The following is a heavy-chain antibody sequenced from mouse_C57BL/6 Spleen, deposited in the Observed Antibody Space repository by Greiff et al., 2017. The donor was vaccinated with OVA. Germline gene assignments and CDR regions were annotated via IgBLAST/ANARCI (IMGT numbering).Heavy chain of an antibody. V-gene: IGHV1-19*01. D-gene: IGHD1-1*01. CDR2: INPYNGGT. CDR3: AIDRTVVATEYFDV. J-gene: IGHJ1*03. CDR1: GYTFTDYY. Sequence: VQLKQSGPVLVKPGASVKMSCKASGYTFTDYYMNWVKQSHGKSLEWIGVINPYNGGTSYNQKFKGKATLTVDKSSSPAYMELNSLTSEDSAVYYCAIDRTVVATEYFDVWGTGTTVTVSS.